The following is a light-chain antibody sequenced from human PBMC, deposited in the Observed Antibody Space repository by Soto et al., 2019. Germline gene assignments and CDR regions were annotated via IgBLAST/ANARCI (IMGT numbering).Light chain of an antibody. J-gene: IGLJ1*01. V-gene: IGLV2-8*01. Sequence: QSVLTQPPSASGSPGQSVTISCTGTNSDVGGYNYVSWYQQYPGKATKLINYEVNERPSGVPDRFSGSKSGNTASLTVSGLQTADEADYYCSSYAGSNWYVFGTGTKVTVL. CDR1: NSDVGGYNY. CDR3: SSYAGSNWYV. CDR2: EVN.